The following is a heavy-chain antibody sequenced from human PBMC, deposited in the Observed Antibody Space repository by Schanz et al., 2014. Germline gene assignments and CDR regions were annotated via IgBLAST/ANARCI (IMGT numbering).Heavy chain of an antibody. Sequence: QLQLQESGPGLVKPSETLSLTCTVSGGSISSSSYYWGWIRQPPGKGLEWIGSIYYSGSTYYNPPLKIRSTIPVDTPKTHFSLRLGSVTAADTAVYYCARHSGYYYYYGMDVWGQGTTVTVSS. V-gene: IGHV4-39*01. CDR2: IYYSGST. J-gene: IGHJ6*02. CDR1: GGSISSSSYY. CDR3: ARHSGYYYYYGMDV.